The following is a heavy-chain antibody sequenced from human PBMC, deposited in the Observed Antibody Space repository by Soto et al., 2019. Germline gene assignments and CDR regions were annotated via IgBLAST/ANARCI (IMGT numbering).Heavy chain of an antibody. Sequence: LEILSLTCAVSGSSFTSNNWWTWVRQPPGQGLEWIGEIYRTGSTNYNPSLKSRVTISLDKSENQFSLKVTSLTAADTAVYYCASRDPGTSVDYWGQGTLVTVSS. V-gene: IGHV4-4*02. CDR3: ASRDPGTSVDY. J-gene: IGHJ4*02. D-gene: IGHD1-7*01. CDR1: GSSFTSNNW. CDR2: IYRTGST.